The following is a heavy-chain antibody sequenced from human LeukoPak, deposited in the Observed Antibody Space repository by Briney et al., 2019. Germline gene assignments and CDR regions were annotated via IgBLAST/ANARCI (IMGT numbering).Heavy chain of an antibody. V-gene: IGHV3-48*04. J-gene: IGHJ4*02. CDR1: GFTFSGYS. Sequence: GGSLRLSCAASGFTFSGYSMNWVRQAPGKGLEWVSYISSSSSTIYYADSVKGRFTISRDNAKNSLYLQMNSLRAEDTAVYYCARMGNPATVTTDYWGQGTLVTVSS. D-gene: IGHD4-17*01. CDR3: ARMGNPATVTTDY. CDR2: ISSSSSTI.